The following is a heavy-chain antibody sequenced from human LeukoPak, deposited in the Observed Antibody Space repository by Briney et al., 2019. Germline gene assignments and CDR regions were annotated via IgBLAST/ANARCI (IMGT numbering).Heavy chain of an antibody. CDR3: ARDASGYFHYYYMDV. CDR2: ISTVSTYT. J-gene: IGHJ6*03. D-gene: IGHD3-3*01. V-gene: IGHV3-21*01. CDR1: GFTFSDYS. Sequence: PGGSLRLSCAASGFTFSDYSINWVRQAPGKGLEWASSISTVSTYTNYADSVRGRCSISRDNAKGLLYLQMSNLRDEDTGVYYCARDASGYFHYYYMDVWGKGTTVTVSS.